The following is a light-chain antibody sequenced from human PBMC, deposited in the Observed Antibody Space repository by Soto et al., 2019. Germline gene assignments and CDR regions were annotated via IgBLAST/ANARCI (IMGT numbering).Light chain of an antibody. V-gene: IGKV4-1*01. J-gene: IGKJ5*01. Sequence: DIVMTQSPDSLAVSLGERATINCKSSQSVLYTSNNKNYIAWYQQKSGQPPKLLIYWASTRESGVPDRFSGGGSGTDFTLTISSLQAEDVAVYYCQQYYSVPITVGQGTRLESK. CDR1: QSVLYTSNNKNY. CDR3: QQYYSVPIT. CDR2: WAS.